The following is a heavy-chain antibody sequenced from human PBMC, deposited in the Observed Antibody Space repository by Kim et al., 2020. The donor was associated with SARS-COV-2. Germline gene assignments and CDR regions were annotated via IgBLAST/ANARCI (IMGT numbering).Heavy chain of an antibody. CDR1: GGSISSSSYY. CDR2: IYYSGST. CDR3: ARVSGLGYCSGGSCYYHYYYGMDV. Sequence: SETLSLTCTVSGGSISSSSYYWGWIRQPPGKGLEWIGSIYYSGSTYYNPSLKSRVTISVDTSKNQFSLKLSSVTAADTAVYYCARVSGLGYCSGGSCYYHYYYGMDVWGQGTTVTVSS. D-gene: IGHD2-15*01. J-gene: IGHJ6*02. V-gene: IGHV4-39*07.